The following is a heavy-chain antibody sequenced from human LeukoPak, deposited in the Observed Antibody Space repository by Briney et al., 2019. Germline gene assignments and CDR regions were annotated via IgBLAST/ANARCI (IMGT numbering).Heavy chain of an antibody. Sequence: SGGSLRLSCAASGFTFSNYAMSWVRQAPGKGLEWVSAIGDSGGVTNYADSVKGRFSISRENSKNTLYLQMNSLRAEDTAVYYCAKRSCSGGSCNFDYWGQGTLVTVSS. CDR1: GFTFSNYA. D-gene: IGHD2-15*01. V-gene: IGHV3-23*01. J-gene: IGHJ4*02. CDR2: IGDSGGVT. CDR3: AKRSCSGGSCNFDY.